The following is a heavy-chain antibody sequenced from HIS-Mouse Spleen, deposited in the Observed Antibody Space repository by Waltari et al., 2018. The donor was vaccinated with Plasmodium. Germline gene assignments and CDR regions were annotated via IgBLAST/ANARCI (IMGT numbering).Heavy chain of an antibody. J-gene: IGHJ1*01. CDR2: VNLNRGGT. CDR3: ARVLGYKAAAGTFVEYFQH. CDR1: ASTVTGSH. Sequence: QVQLVLSGAELNKPGATLKLSCIAPASTVTGSHIPWAPPSPGQWLEWTGWVNLNRGGTNYAKKFRGRVTMTRDTSISTAYMELSRQRSDDTAVYYCARVLGYKAAAGTFVEYFQHWGQGTLVTVSS. D-gene: IGHD6-13*01. V-gene: IGHV1-2*02.